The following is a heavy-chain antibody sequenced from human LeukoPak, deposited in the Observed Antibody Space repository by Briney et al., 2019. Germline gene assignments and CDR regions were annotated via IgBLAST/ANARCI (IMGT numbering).Heavy chain of an antibody. J-gene: IGHJ3*02. V-gene: IGHV3-33*01. CDR2: IWYDASNI. D-gene: IGHD3-10*01. Sequence: GGSLRLSCAASGFTFSSYVMHWVRQAPGKGLEWVAAIWYDASNIYYADSLKGRFTISRDNFKNTLYLQMNNLRAEDTAVYYCASLLDAFDIWGQGTMVTVSS. CDR3: ASLLDAFDI. CDR1: GFTFSSYV.